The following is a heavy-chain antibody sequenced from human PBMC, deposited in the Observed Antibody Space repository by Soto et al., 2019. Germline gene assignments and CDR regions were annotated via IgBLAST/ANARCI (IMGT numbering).Heavy chain of an antibody. CDR2: AYYRYKWYN. J-gene: IGHJ5*01. D-gene: IGHD1-26*01. Sequence: PSQTLSLTCAISGDSVSSSSVTWNWIRQSPSRGLEWLGRAYYRYKWYNDYAESVKSRITINPDTSKNQFSLHLNSVTPEDTAVYYCVRLIGNSWLDFWAQGTLVTVSS. CDR3: VRLIGNSWLDF. CDR1: GDSVSSSSVT. V-gene: IGHV6-1*01.